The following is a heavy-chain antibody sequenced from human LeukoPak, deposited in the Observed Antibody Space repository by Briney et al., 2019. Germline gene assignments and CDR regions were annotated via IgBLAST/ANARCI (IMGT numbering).Heavy chain of an antibody. V-gene: IGHV3-21*01. Sequence: PGGSLRLSCAASGFTFSSYSMNWVRQAPGKGLEWVSSISSSSSYIYYADSVKGRFTISRDNAKNSLYLQMNSLRAEDTAAYYCARVTPHGYTDFDYWGQGTLVTVSS. D-gene: IGHD5-24*01. CDR2: ISSSSSYI. CDR3: ARVTPHGYTDFDY. CDR1: GFTFSSYS. J-gene: IGHJ4*02.